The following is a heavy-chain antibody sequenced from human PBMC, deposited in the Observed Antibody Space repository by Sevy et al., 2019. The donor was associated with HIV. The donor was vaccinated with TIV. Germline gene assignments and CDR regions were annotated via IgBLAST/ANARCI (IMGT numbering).Heavy chain of an antibody. D-gene: IGHD3-22*01. CDR2: ISYDGSNK. CDR1: GFTFSSYG. V-gene: IGHV3-30*18. J-gene: IGHJ4*02. Sequence: GGSLRLSCAASGFTFSSYGMHWVRQAPGKGLEWVAVISYDGSNKYYADSVKGRFTISRDNSKNTLYLQMNSLRAEDTAVYYCAKDLGPREIVVAIRWGAYDYWGQGTLVTVSS. CDR3: AKDLGPREIVVAIRWGAYDY.